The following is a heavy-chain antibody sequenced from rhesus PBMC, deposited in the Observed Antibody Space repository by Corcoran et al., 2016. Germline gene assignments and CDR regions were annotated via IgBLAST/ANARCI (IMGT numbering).Heavy chain of an antibody. CDR1: GGSFSGYY. J-gene: IGHJ4*01. Sequence: QVQLQESGPGLVKPSETLSLTCAVSGGSFSGYYWGWIRQPPGKGLEWIGYIRGSSGNTDYNPSLKSRVTISTDPSKNQFSLKLSSVTAADTAGYYCARDLSTNFDYWGQGVLVTVSS. CDR3: ARDLSTNFDY. CDR2: IRGSSGNT. D-gene: IGHD2-15*01. V-gene: IGHV4-165*01.